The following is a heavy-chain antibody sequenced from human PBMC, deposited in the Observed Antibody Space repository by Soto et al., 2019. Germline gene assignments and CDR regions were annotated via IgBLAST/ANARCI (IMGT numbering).Heavy chain of an antibody. D-gene: IGHD5-18*01. Sequence: SVTLSLRCAVYGGSFSGYYWSWIRQPPGKGLEWIGEINHIGSTNYNPSLKSRVTISVDTSKNQFSLKQSYVTAADTAVYYCARGGGIADTSPSHIDYWVQGVLANVSS. CDR3: ARGGGIADTSPSHIDY. CDR2: INHIGST. V-gene: IGHV4-34*01. J-gene: IGHJ4*02. CDR1: GGSFSGYY.